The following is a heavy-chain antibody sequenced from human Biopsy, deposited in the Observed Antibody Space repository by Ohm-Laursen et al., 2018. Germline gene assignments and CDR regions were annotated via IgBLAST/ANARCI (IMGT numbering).Heavy chain of an antibody. CDR1: GYTLTELS. CDR2: FAPENGKT. Sequence: ASVKVSCKVSGYTLTELSMHWVRQAPGKGLEWMGGFAPENGKTVYTQNFQARVSMTEDTSTDTAYMELRSLRSEDTAVYYCAADINVWNVNYWGQGTQVTVPS. V-gene: IGHV1-24*01. CDR3: AADINVWNVNY. J-gene: IGHJ4*02. D-gene: IGHD1-1*01.